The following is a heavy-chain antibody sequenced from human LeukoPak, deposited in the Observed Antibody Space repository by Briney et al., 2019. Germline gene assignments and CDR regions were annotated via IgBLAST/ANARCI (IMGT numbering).Heavy chain of an antibody. CDR3: AAPSMTRGAAYDY. D-gene: IGHD3-10*01. CDR1: GYTFTAYG. CDR2: IGRDNGST. J-gene: IGHJ4*02. V-gene: IGHV1-18*01. Sequence: GASVKVSCKASGYTFTAYGITWVRQAPGQGLEWVGWIGRDNGSTDYAQKVQGRITMTTETSTNTVYMELRSLRSDDTAVYYCAAPSMTRGAAYDYWGQGTLVSVSS.